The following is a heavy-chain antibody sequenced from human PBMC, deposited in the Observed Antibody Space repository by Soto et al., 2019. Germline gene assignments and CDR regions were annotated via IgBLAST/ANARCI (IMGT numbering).Heavy chain of an antibody. CDR3: ARGQRRGGSSGWSL. CDR2: INHRGGA. V-gene: IGHV4-34*02. D-gene: IGHD6-19*01. CDR1: GGPFSGYY. J-gene: IGHJ4*02. Sequence: QVQLQQWGAGQLKPSETLSLTCAVHGESFSGYGGPFSGYYWSWIRQTPGKGLEWIAEINHRGGANSKPSLKSRVPLSVDTSKNQFSLNLNSVTAADTAVYYCARGQRRGGSSGWSLWGQGTLVTVSS.